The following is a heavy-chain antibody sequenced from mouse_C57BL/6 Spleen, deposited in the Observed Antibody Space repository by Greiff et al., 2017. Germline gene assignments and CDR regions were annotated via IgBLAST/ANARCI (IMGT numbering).Heavy chain of an antibody. J-gene: IGHJ4*01. D-gene: IGHD4-1*01. CDR2: INPSSGYT. CDR3: ARVLGAMDY. V-gene: IGHV1-4*01. Sequence: VKLMESGAELARPGASVKMSCKASGYTFTSYTMHWVKQRPGQGLEWIGYINPSSGYTKYNQKFKDKATLTADKSSSTAYMQLSSLTSEDSAVYYCARVLGAMDYWGQGTSVTVSS. CDR1: GYTFTSYT.